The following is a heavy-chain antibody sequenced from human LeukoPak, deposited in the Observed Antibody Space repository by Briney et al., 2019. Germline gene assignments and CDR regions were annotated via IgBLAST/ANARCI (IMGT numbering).Heavy chain of an antibody. CDR2: ISSSGDNT. J-gene: IGHJ5*02. V-gene: IGHV3-48*02. CDR3: VGPTCLRGGYCSTNP. Sequence: GGSLRLSCAASGFTFSSYSMSWIRQAPGKGLEWVSYISSSGDNTIHADSVKGRFTISRDNAKNSLYLQMNSLRDEDTAVYYCVGPTCLRGGYCSTNPWGQGTLVTVSS. CDR1: GFTFSSYS. D-gene: IGHD2-2*01.